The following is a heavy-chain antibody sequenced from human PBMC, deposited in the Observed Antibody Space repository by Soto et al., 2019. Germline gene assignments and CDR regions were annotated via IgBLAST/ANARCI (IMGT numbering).Heavy chain of an antibody. V-gene: IGHV4-59*01. J-gene: IGHJ4*02. D-gene: IGHD4-17*01. CDR3: VRGRRTVHY. CDR1: GGSISTYH. Sequence: QVQLQESGPGLVKPSETLSLTCTVSGGSISTYHWSWIRQPPGKGLEWIGYIYYSGSTNYNPSLKSRVTISVDTSKSQFSLKLRSVTAADTAVYYCVRGRRTVHYWGQGTPVTVSS. CDR2: IYYSGST.